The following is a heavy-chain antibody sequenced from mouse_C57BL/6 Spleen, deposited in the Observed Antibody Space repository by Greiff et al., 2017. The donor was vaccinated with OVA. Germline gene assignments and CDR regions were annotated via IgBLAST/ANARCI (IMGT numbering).Heavy chain of an antibody. Sequence: RRPVDEMVRPGTSVKLSCKASGYTFTSYWMHWVKQRPGQGLEWIGVIDPSDSYTNYNQKFKGKATLTVDTSSSTAYMQLSSLTSEDSAVYYCARPNYYGYFDVCGTGTTVTVSS. CDR2: IDPSDSYT. J-gene: IGHJ1*03. D-gene: IGHD2-1*01. CDR1: GYTFTSYW. V-gene: IGHV1-59*01. CDR3: ARPNYYGYFDV.